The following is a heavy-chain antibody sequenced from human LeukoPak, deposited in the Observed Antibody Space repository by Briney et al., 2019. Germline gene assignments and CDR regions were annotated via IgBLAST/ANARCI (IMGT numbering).Heavy chain of an antibody. J-gene: IGHJ5*02. CDR3: ARESGSYLWRSWLNP. D-gene: IGHD3-16*01. CDR2: INHGGST. Sequence: SETLSLTCAVYGGSLSAYYWTWIRQPPGKGLEWIGEINHGGSTNYNPSLKSRVTISIDTSKNQFSLKVISVTAADTAIYYCARESGSYLWRSWLNPWGQGTLVTVSS. CDR1: GGSLSAYY. V-gene: IGHV4-34*01.